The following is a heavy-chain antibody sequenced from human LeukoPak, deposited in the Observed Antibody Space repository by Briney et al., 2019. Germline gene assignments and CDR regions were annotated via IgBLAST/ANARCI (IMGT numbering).Heavy chain of an antibody. J-gene: IGHJ4*02. CDR2: IYYSGTTNSGTT. CDR1: GGSISSYY. V-gene: IGHV4-59*01. CDR3: VRSNKYSSRGYDYFDY. Sequence: SETLSLTCTVCGGSISSYYWSWIRQPPGKGLEWIAYIYYSGTTNSGTTNYNPSLKSRVTISLDTSKNQFSLRLNSVTAADTAVYYCVRSNKYSSRGYDYFDYWGQGTLVTVSS. D-gene: IGHD6-13*01.